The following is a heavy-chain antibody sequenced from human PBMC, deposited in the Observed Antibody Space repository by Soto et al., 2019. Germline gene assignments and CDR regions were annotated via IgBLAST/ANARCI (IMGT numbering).Heavy chain of an antibody. Sequence: GGSLRLSCAASGFTFSSYGMHWVRQAPGKGLEWVAVISYDGSNKYYADSVKGRFTISRDNAKNSLYLQMNSLRAEDTALYYCARSTITIFGVVPAPNWFDTWGQGTLVTVSS. J-gene: IGHJ5*02. V-gene: IGHV3-30*03. CDR3: ARSTITIFGVVPAPNWFDT. CDR1: GFTFSSYG. CDR2: ISYDGSNK. D-gene: IGHD3-3*01.